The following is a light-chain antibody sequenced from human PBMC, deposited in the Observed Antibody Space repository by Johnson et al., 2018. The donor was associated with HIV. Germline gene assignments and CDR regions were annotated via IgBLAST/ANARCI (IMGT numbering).Light chain of an antibody. V-gene: IGLV1-51*01. CDR2: DNT. Sequence: QSVLTQPPSVSAAPGQKVTISCSGSSSNIGNNYVSWYQQLPGTAPKLLIYDNTKRPSGIPDRFSGSKSGTSATLGITGLQNGDEADYYCGTWDSSLSAYVFGTGTKVTVL. J-gene: IGLJ1*01. CDR3: GTWDSSLSAYV. CDR1: SSNIGNNY.